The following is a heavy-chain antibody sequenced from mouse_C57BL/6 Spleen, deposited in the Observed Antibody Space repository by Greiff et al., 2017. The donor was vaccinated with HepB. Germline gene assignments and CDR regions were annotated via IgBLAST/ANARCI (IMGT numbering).Heavy chain of an antibody. V-gene: IGHV14-2*01. CDR2: IDPEDGET. J-gene: IGHJ4*01. Sequence: EVQLQQSGAELVKPGASVKLSCTASGFNIKDYYMHWVKPRTEQGLEWIGRIDPEDGETKSGPKFQGKATITADTSSTTAYLQLSSLTSEDTAVYYCAYGSGIYAMDYWGQGTSVTDAS. CDR1: GFNIKDYY. CDR3: AYGSGIYAMDY. D-gene: IGHD1-1*01.